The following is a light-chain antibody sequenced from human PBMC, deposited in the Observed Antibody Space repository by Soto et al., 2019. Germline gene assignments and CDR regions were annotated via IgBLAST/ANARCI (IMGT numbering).Light chain of an antibody. CDR3: QKYNSAPLT. Sequence: DIHMTKSRSSLPTSLGYRVTITCGWSLPISNYLAWYQQKQGKIPNLLIYAASTLQAGVPSRFSGSGSGTDFTLTISSMQPEDVADYYCQKYNSAPLTFGGGTKVDIK. V-gene: IGKV1-27*01. J-gene: IGKJ4*01. CDR1: LPISNY. CDR2: AAS.